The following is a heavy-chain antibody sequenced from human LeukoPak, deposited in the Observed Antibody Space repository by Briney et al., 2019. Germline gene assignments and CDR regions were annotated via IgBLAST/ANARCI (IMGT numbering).Heavy chain of an antibody. CDR2: ISADNGNT. D-gene: IGHD6-13*01. V-gene: IGHV1-3*01. Sequence: ASVKVSCKASGYTFTSYAIHWVRQAPGQRLEWMGWISADNGNTKYSQKFQDRVTITRDTSASTAYMELRSLRSDDTAVYYCARDKKQAYYMDVWGKGTTVTVSS. CDR1: GYTFTSYA. CDR3: ARDKKQAYYMDV. J-gene: IGHJ6*03.